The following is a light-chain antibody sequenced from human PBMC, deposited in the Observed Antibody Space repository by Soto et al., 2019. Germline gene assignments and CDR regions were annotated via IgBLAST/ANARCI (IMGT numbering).Light chain of an antibody. CDR3: QQSYSTPQT. V-gene: IGKV1-39*01. CDR1: KTISRF. CDR2: AAS. Sequence: DIQVTQSPSPLSASVGARSTIICGAIKTISRFLNWNQQKPGKAPKLLIYAASSLQSGVPSRFSGSGSGTDLTLTISSLQPEDFATYYCQQSYSTPQTFGQGTKLEIK. J-gene: IGKJ2*01.